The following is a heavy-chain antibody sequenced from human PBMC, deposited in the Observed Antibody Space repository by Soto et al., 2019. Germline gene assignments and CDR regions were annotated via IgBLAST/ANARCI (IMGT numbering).Heavy chain of an antibody. V-gene: IGHV3-9*01. CDR1: GFTFDDYA. CDR3: AKDIGSSGRFDY. D-gene: IGHD6-19*01. Sequence: EVQLVESGGGLVQPGRSLRLSCAASGFTFDDYAMHWVRQAPGKGLEWVSGISWNSGSIGYADSVKGRFTISRDNANNSLYLQMNSLRAEDTALYYCAKDIGSSGRFDYWGQGTLVTVSS. J-gene: IGHJ4*02. CDR2: ISWNSGSI.